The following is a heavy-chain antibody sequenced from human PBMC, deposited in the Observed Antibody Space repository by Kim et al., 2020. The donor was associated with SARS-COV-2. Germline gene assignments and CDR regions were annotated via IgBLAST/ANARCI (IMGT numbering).Heavy chain of an antibody. D-gene: IGHD5-12*01. V-gene: IGHV4-4*07. Sequence: YHPSLKSQVTMSVDTSKNQFSLKLSSVTAADTAVYYCAREHSGYDTPFDYWGQGTLVTVSS. CDR3: AREHSGYDTPFDY. J-gene: IGHJ4*02.